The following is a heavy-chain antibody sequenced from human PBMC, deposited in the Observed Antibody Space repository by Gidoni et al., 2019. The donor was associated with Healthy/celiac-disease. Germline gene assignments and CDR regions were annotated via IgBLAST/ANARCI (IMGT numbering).Heavy chain of an antibody. Sequence: QVQLVESGGGVVQPGRSLRLLCAVSRFIFSNYGMHWVRQAPGKGLEWVAVIWYDGSNKYYADSGKCRVSISRDNSKNTLYLQMNSLRAEDTAVYYCAREIASTVTSRPYYYYYGMGVWGQGTTVTVSS. CDR3: AREIASTVTSRPYYYYYGMGV. CDR2: IWYDGSNK. V-gene: IGHV3-33*01. D-gene: IGHD4-17*01. CDR1: RFIFSNYG. J-gene: IGHJ6*02.